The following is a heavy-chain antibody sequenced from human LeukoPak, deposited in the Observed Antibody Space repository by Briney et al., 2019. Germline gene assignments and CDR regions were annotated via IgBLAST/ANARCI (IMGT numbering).Heavy chain of an antibody. CDR2: INSDGSST. J-gene: IGHJ4*02. V-gene: IGHV3-74*01. D-gene: IGHD3-10*01. CDR1: GFTFSSYG. CDR3: ARVSRGVLWFGIDY. Sequence: GGSLRLSCAASGFTFSSYGMHWVRQAPGKGLVWVSRINSDGSSTSYADSVKGRFTISRDNAKNTLYLQMNSLRAEDTAVYYCARVSRGVLWFGIDYWGQGTLVTVSS.